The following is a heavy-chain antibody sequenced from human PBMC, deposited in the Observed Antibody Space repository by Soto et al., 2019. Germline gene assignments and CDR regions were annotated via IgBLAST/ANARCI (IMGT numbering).Heavy chain of an antibody. CDR1: GGSFSGYY. J-gene: IGHJ6*02. Sequence: SETLSLTCAVYGGSFSGYYWSWIRQPPGNGLEWIGEINHSGSTNYNPSLKSRVTISVDTSKNQFSLKLSSVTAADTAVYYCARGGSYGSGSYYYYYGMDVWGQGTTVTVSS. D-gene: IGHD3-10*01. CDR3: ARGGSYGSGSYYYYYGMDV. CDR2: INHSGST. V-gene: IGHV4-34*01.